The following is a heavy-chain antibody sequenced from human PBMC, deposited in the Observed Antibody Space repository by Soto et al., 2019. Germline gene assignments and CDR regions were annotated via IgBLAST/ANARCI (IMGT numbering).Heavy chain of an antibody. CDR3: ATYTVGEGGRGY. Sequence: QVQLQESGPGLAKPSETLSLTCTVSGGSMRGQHWSWIRQPPGKGLEWIGHHSDSTNYNPSLKSRITISTDTSKNQFSLKLSSVTAADTAVYYCATYTVGEGGRGYWGQGTLVTVSS. D-gene: IGHD3-16*01. V-gene: IGHV4-4*09. CDR1: GGSMRGQH. J-gene: IGHJ4*02. CDR2: HHSDST.